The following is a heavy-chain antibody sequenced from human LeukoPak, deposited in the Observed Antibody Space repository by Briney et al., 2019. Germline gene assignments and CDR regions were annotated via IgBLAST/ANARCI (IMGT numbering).Heavy chain of an antibody. V-gene: IGHV3-30-3*01. J-gene: IGHJ4*02. Sequence: GGSLRLSCAASGFTFRNYAMHWVRRAPGKGLEWVIIISYDGSNKYYADSVKGRFTISRDNSRNTLYLQMNSLRAEDTAVYYCAREAAGNSFDYWGQGALVTVSS. CDR2: ISYDGSNK. D-gene: IGHD4-23*01. CDR1: GFTFRNYA. CDR3: AREAAGNSFDY.